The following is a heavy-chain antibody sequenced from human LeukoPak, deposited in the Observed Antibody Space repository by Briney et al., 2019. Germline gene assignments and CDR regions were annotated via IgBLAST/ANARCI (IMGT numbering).Heavy chain of an antibody. CDR3: AKQGLLVTNTY. CDR1: GFTFDDYA. Sequence: GGSLRLSCAASGFTFDDYAMHWVRQAPGKGLEWVSGISWNSGSIGYADSVKGRFTISRDNAKNSLYLQMNSLRAEDTALYYCAKQGLLVTNTYWGQGPLVTVSS. V-gene: IGHV3-9*01. CDR2: ISWNSGSI. J-gene: IGHJ4*02. D-gene: IGHD2-8*01.